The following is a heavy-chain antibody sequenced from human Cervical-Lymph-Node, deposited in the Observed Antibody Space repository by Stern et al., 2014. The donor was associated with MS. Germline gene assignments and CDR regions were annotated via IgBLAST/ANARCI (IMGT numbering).Heavy chain of an antibody. CDR3: ARVYSGYDAFDY. CDR1: GGSISSYY. D-gene: IGHD5-12*01. J-gene: IGHJ4*02. Sequence: QLQLQASGPGLVKPSETLSLTCTVSGGSISSYYWSWIRQPPGKGLEWIGYIYYSGSTNDNPSLKSRVTISVDTSKNQFSLKLSSVTAADTAVYYCARVYSGYDAFDYWGQGTLVTVSS. CDR2: IYYSGST. V-gene: IGHV4-59*01.